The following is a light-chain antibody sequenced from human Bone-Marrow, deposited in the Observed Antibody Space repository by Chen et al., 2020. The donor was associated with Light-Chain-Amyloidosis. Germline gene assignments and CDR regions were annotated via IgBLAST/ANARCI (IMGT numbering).Light chain of an antibody. CDR3: AAWDGSLSGYV. CDR2: VTN. Sequence: QSVLTQPPSASGTPGQRVTISCSGASSKIGINYVYWYQHFPGAAPALLIPVTNRRPPGFPDRFSAAKSRTSAGLAIRGLLSEDEADYYCAAWDGSLSGYVVGTGTKVLVL. CDR1: SSKIGINY. V-gene: IGLV1-47*02. J-gene: IGLJ1*01.